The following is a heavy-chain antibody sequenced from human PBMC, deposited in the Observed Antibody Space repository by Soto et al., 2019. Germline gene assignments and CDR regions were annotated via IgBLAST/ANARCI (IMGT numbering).Heavy chain of an antibody. CDR1: GLTFSSYS. CDR2: ISSSSSTI. J-gene: IGHJ6*02. Sequence: EVQLVESGGGLVKPGGSLRLSCAASGLTFSSYSMKWVRQAPGEGLEWVSYISSSSSTIFYADSVKGRFTISRDNAKTSLYLQMNSLRAEDTAVYYCARVRQIYYYYDMDVWGQGTTVTVSS. CDR3: ARVRQIYYYYDMDV. V-gene: IGHV3-48*01.